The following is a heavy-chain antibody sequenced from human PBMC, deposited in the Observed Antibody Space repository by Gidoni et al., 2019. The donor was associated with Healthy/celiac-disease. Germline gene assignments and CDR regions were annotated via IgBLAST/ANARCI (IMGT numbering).Heavy chain of an antibody. CDR3: ARDQDIVVVPAAIPFDY. V-gene: IGHV3-21*01. CDR2: ISSSSSYI. Sequence: EVQLVESGGGLVKPGGSLRLSCAASGFTFSSYSMNWVRQAPGKGLEWVSSISSSSSYIYYADSVKGRFTISRDNAKNSLYLQMNSLRAEDTAVYYCARDQDIVVVPAAIPFDYWGQGTLVTVSS. D-gene: IGHD2-2*01. J-gene: IGHJ4*02. CDR1: GFTFSSYS.